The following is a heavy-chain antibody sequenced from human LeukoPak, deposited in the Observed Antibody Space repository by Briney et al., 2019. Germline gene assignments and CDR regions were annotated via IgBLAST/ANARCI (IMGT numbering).Heavy chain of an antibody. CDR1: GYTFTGYY. CDR3: ARGHYGGNPYYFDY. V-gene: IGHV1-2*06. J-gene: IGHJ4*02. Sequence: ASVTVSCKASGYTFTGYYMHWVRQAPGQGLEWMGRINPNSGGTNYAQKFQGRVTMTRDTSISTAYMELSRLRSDATAVYYCARGHYGGNPYYFDYWGQGTLVTVSS. CDR2: INPNSGGT. D-gene: IGHD4/OR15-4a*01.